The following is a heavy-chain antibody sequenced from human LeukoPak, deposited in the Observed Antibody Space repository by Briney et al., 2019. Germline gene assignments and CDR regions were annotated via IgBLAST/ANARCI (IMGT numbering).Heavy chain of an antibody. V-gene: IGHV3-23*01. CDR1: GFTFTTYA. CDR3: AKEAMYCRTDTRCHLH. Sequence: PGGSLRLSCAASGFTFTTYAMSWVRQAPGKGLEWVSAISGSATTTYYADSVKGRFTISRDNSENTLYLQMNSLRAEDTAVYYCAKEAMYCRTDTRCHLHWGQGTLVTVSP. J-gene: IGHJ4*02. CDR2: ISGSATTT. D-gene: IGHD2-2*01.